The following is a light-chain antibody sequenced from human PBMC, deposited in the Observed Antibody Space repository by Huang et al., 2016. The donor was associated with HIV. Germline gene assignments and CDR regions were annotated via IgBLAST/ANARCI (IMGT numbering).Light chain of an antibody. Sequence: EIIMTQSPATLSLSPGEGASLSCRANQSVATNLAWYLHRPGQSPRSLLFGASTRASGLPGRFSGSGSGTQFTLTVSGLQSEDFAVYDCQQYHNWPYTFGQGTKLEI. CDR3: QQYHNWPYT. J-gene: IGKJ2*01. CDR1: QSVATN. CDR2: GAS. V-gene: IGKV3-15*01.